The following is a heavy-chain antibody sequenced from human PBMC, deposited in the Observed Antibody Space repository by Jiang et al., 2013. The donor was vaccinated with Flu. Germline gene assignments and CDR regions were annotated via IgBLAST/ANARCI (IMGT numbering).Heavy chain of an antibody. CDR3: ARDRGYCSGGSCLRGFDY. Sequence: EWMGGIIPXFGTANYAQKFQGRVTITADKSTSTAYMELSSLRSGDTAVYYCARDRGYCSGGSCLRGFDYWGQGTLVTVSS. J-gene: IGHJ4*02. V-gene: IGHV1-69*06. CDR2: IIPXFGTA. D-gene: IGHD2-15*01.